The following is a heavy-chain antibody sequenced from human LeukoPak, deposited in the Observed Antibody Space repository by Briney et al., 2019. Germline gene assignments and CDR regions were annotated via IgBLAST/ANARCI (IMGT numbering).Heavy chain of an antibody. D-gene: IGHD1-26*01. V-gene: IGHV4-59*12. J-gene: IGHJ4*02. CDR1: GGSISIYY. CDR2: IYNSGST. Sequence: SETLSLTCTVSGGSISIYYWSWIRQPPGKGLEWIGYIYNSGSTNYNPSLKSRVTISVDTSKNQFSLKLSSVTAADTAVYYCARVGRGASRGRADYWGQGTLVTVSS. CDR3: ARVGRGASRGRADY.